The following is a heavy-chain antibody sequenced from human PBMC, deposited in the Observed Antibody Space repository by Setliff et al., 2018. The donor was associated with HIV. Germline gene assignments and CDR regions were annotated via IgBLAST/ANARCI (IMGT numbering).Heavy chain of an antibody. Sequence: SETLSLTCTVSGGSISSGSYYWSWIRQPPGKGLEWIGSIYYSGSTYYNPSLKSRVSMSIDTSKNQFSLKLTSVTAADTAIYYCARGRDYTGSWFRPFYLDFWGHGNLVTVSS. V-gene: IGHV4-39*02. CDR3: ARGRDYTGSWFRPFYLDF. J-gene: IGHJ4*01. CDR1: GGSISSGSYY. CDR2: IYYSGST. D-gene: IGHD3-3*01.